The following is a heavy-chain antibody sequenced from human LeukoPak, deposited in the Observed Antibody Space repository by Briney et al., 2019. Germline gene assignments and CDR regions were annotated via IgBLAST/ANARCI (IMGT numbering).Heavy chain of an antibody. CDR1: GFTFRSYS. V-gene: IGHV3-21*01. CDR3: ARVGVAATQGNDY. CDR2: ISSSSSYI. J-gene: IGHJ4*02. D-gene: IGHD2-15*01. Sequence: PGGSLRLSCAASGFTFRSYSMNWVRQAPGKGLEWVSSISSSSSYIYYADSVKGRFTISRDNAKNSLYLQMNSLRAEDTAVYYCARVGVAATQGNDYWGQGTLVTVSS.